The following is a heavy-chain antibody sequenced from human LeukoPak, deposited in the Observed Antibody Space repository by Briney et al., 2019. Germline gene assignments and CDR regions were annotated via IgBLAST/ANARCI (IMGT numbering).Heavy chain of an antibody. J-gene: IGHJ6*03. V-gene: IGHV3-7*01. CDR3: ARGMRGSGNRYYYYYYYMDV. Sequence: GGSLRLSCAASGFTFSSYWMSWVRQAPGKGLEWVANIKQDGSEKYYVDSVKGRFTISRDNAKNSLYLQMNSLRAEDTAVYYCARGMRGSGNRYYYYYYYMDVWGKGTTVTIPS. CDR1: GFTFSSYW. CDR2: IKQDGSEK. D-gene: IGHD3-10*01.